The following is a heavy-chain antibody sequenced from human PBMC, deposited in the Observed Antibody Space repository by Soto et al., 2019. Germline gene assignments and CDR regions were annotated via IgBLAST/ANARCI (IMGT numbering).Heavy chain of an antibody. V-gene: IGHV2-5*02. CDR1: GFSLRTNGVG. D-gene: IGHD6-19*01. Sequence: QITLKESGPALVKPTQTLTLTCTFSGFSLRTNGVGVGWIRQPPGKALEWLALIYWDDDKRYSPSLKNRLTSTQDDSNHPVVHKLTTIDPVETATYYCAHRLDDGRYVFHYWGQGILVTVSS. CDR2: IYWDDDK. J-gene: IGHJ4*02. CDR3: AHRLDDGRYVFHY.